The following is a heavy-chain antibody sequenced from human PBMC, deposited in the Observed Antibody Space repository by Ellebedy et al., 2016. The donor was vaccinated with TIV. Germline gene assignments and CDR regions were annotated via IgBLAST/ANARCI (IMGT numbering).Heavy chain of an antibody. CDR3: AKDREAAAGTGWVDY. CDR2: ISVNGGST. J-gene: IGHJ4*02. Sequence: GGSLRLXXAASGFTFSNYAMSWVRQAAGQGLEWVSTISVNGGSTYYADSVKGRFIISRDNSKNTLYLQMYSLRAEDTAVYYCAKDREAAAGTGWVDYWGQGTLVTVSS. CDR1: GFTFSNYA. D-gene: IGHD6-13*01. V-gene: IGHV3-23*01.